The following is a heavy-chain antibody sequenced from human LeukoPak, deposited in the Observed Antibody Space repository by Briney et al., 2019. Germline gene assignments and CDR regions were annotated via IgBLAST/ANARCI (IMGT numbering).Heavy chain of an antibody. CDR2: IIPIFGTA. V-gene: IGHV1-69*13. J-gene: IGHJ4*02. D-gene: IGHD3-22*01. Sequence: ASVKVSCKASGGTFSSYAISWVRQAPGQGLEWMGGIIPIFGTANYAQKFQGRVTITADESTSTAYMELSSLRSEDTAVYYCARGITMIVVALDYWGQGTLVTVSS. CDR3: ARGITMIVVALDY. CDR1: GGTFSSYA.